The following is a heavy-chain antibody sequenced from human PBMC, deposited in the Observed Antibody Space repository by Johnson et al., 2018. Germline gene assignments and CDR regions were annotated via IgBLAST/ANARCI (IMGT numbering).Heavy chain of an antibody. J-gene: IGHJ1*01. CDR1: GFTFSGSA. CDR3: ARESGGH. Sequence: VQLVECGGGLVQPGGSLKLACAASGFTFSGSAMHWVRQASGKGLEWVGRIRSKANSYATADAASVKGRFTISRDDSKNTAYLQMNSLRAEDTAVYYCARESGGHWGQGTLVTVSS. V-gene: IGHV3-73*01. D-gene: IGHD6-25*01. CDR2: IRSKANSYAT.